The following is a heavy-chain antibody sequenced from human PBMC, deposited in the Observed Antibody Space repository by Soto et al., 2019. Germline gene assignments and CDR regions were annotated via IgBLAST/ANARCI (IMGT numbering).Heavy chain of an antibody. CDR2: IYYNGGT. J-gene: IGHJ4*02. D-gene: IGHD4-17*01. CDR3: ARRLYGDYRLYFDY. V-gene: IGHV4-61*01. Sequence: PSETLSLTCTVSGDSVNSENSYWNWIRQAPGKGPEWIGYIYYNGGTNYNPSLKSRATILLDTSTNQFSLKLSSVTAADTAVYYCARRLYGDYRLYFDYWRQLTLFTVCS. CDR1: GDSVNSENSY.